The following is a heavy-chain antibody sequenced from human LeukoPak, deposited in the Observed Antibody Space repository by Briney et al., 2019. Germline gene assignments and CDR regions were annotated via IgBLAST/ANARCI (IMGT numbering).Heavy chain of an antibody. CDR1: GGTFSSYA. J-gene: IGHJ5*02. V-gene: IGHV1-69*05. CDR3: ARTYYDSSGYTNWFDP. D-gene: IGHD3-22*01. Sequence: SVNVSCKASGGTFSSYAISWVRQAPGQGLEWMGGIIPIFGTANYAQKFQGRVTITTDESTSTAYMELSSLRSEDTAVYYCARTYYDSSGYTNWFDPWGQGTLVTVSS. CDR2: IIPIFGTA.